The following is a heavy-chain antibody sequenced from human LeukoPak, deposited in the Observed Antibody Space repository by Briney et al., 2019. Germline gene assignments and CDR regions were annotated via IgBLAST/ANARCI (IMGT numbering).Heavy chain of an antibody. CDR1: GGSFSGYY. CDR3: ARARELAVLRYFDWLLEDYFDY. D-gene: IGHD3-9*01. V-gene: IGHV4-34*01. Sequence: SETLSLTCAVSGGSFSGYYWSWIRQPPGKGLEWIGEINHSGSTNYNPSLKSRVTISVDTSKNQFSLKLSSVTAADTAVYYCARARELAVLRYFDWLLEDYFDYWGQGTLVTVSS. J-gene: IGHJ4*02. CDR2: INHSGST.